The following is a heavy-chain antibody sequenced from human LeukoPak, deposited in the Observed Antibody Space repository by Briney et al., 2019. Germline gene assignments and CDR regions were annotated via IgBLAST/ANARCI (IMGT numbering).Heavy chain of an antibody. D-gene: IGHD6-6*01. J-gene: IGHJ4*02. V-gene: IGHV1-2*02. CDR3: ATGSSSFEDY. CDR1: GYTFTGYY. CDR2: INPNSGGT. Sequence: ASVKVSCKASGYTFTGYYMHWVRQAPGQGLEWVGWINPNSGGTNYAQKFQGRVAMTRDTSISTAYMELSRLRSEDTAVYYCATGSSSFEDYWGQGTLVTVSS.